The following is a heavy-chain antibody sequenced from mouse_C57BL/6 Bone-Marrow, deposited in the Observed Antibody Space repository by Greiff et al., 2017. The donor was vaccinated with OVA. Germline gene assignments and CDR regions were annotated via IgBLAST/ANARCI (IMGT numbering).Heavy chain of an antibody. Sequence: QVQLQQSGAELAKPGASVKLSCKASGYTFTRYWMHWVKQRPGQGLEWIGYINPSSGYTKSNQKFKDKATLPADKSSSTAYMQLSSLTYEDSAVYYCARCDYDPWFAYWGQGTLVTVSA. CDR1: GYTFTRYW. D-gene: IGHD2-4*01. V-gene: IGHV1-7*01. CDR3: ARCDYDPWFAY. CDR2: INPSSGYT. J-gene: IGHJ3*01.